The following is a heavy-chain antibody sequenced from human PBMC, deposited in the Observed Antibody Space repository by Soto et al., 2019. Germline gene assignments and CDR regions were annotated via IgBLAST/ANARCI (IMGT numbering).Heavy chain of an antibody. Sequence: ASVKVSCKASGYTFTSYDINWVRQATGQGLEWMGWMNPNSGNTGYAQKFQGRVTMTRNTSMSTAYMELSSLRSEDTAVYYCAREPPRVCSSTSCNDYWGQGTQVTVSS. CDR1: GYTFTSYD. V-gene: IGHV1-8*01. CDR2: MNPNSGNT. D-gene: IGHD2-2*01. J-gene: IGHJ4*02. CDR3: AREPPRVCSSTSCNDY.